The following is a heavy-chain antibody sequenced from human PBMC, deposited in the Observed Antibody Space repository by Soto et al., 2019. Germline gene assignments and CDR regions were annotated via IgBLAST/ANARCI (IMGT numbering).Heavy chain of an antibody. CDR1: GFTFSRYA. D-gene: IGHD3-10*01. CDR2: ISRDGTNK. V-gene: IGHV3-30*04. Sequence: PGGSLRLSCAASGFTFSRYAIHWVRQAPGKGLEWVVVISRDGTNKYYVDSVKGRFTISRDNSRNTLYLQMNSLRHEDAAVYYCARSRSGAVADSFDFWGQGTLVTVSS. CDR3: ARSRSGAVADSFDF. J-gene: IGHJ4*02.